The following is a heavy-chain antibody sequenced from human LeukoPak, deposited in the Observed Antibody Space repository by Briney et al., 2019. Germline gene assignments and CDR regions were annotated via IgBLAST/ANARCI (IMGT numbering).Heavy chain of an antibody. CDR3: ARLPYYYDTSALS. V-gene: IGHV3-48*03. Sequence: GGSLRLSCAASGFTVISYEMNWVRQAPGKGLEWVSYISSSGSTIYYADSVKGRFTISRDNAKNSLSLQMNSLRAEDTAVYYCARLPYYYDTSALSWGQGTLVTVSS. J-gene: IGHJ5*02. CDR1: GFTVISYE. D-gene: IGHD3-22*01. CDR2: ISSSGSTI.